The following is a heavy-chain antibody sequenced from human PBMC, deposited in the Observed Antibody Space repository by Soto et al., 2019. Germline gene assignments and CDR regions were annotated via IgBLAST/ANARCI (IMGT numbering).Heavy chain of an antibody. J-gene: IGHJ4*02. CDR2: IYYSGSA. V-gene: IGHV4-39*01. Sequence: SXTLSLTCTVSGGSVSSSGHYWCWIRQPPGKGLEWIGSIYYSGSAYYNPSLKSRVTTSVDTSKNQFSLKLSSVTAADTAVYYCARHYAVVLYHFDYWGLGTLVTVSS. CDR1: GGSVSSSGHY. CDR3: ARHYAVVLYHFDY. D-gene: IGHD2-15*01.